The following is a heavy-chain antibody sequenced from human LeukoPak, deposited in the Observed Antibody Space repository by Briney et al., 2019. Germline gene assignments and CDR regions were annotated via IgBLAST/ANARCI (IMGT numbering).Heavy chain of an antibody. Sequence: GASVKVSCKASGYTFTSYGISWVRQAPGQGLEWMGWISGYNGNTKDAQKFQGRVTMTTDTSTSTAYMELRSLRSDDTAVYYCARDGYCSSTSCDTINWFDPWGQGILVTVSS. J-gene: IGHJ5*02. CDR1: GYTFTSYG. V-gene: IGHV1-18*01. CDR2: ISGYNGNT. CDR3: ARDGYCSSTSCDTINWFDP. D-gene: IGHD2-2*01.